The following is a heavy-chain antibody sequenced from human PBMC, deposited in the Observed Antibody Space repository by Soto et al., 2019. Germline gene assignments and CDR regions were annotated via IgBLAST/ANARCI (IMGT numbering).Heavy chain of an antibody. CDR2: IFRTGST. CDR1: GGSISNSY. D-gene: IGHD6-19*01. Sequence: QVQLQESGPGLVESSETLSLTCTVSGGSISNSYWSCIRQPPGKGLEWIGFIFRTGSTNSNPSVKSRRTISVYTCKKQFSLDLRSVTAADTAVYYCARPSKAWLANDAFDIWGQGTMVTVSS. J-gene: IGHJ3*02. V-gene: IGHV4-59*08. CDR3: ARPSKAWLANDAFDI.